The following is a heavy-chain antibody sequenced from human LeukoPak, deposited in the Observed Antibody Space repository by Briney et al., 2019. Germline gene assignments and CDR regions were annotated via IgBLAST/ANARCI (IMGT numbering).Heavy chain of an antibody. Sequence: ASVKVSCKASGYTFTGYYMHWVRQAPGQGLEWMGWINPNSGGTNYAQKFQGRVTMTRDTSISTAYMELSRLRSDDTAVYYCARAGIETSYYYGSAHPDYWGQGTLVTVSS. CDR2: INPNSGGT. V-gene: IGHV1-2*02. CDR3: ARAGIETSYYYGSAHPDY. CDR1: GYTFTGYY. J-gene: IGHJ4*02. D-gene: IGHD3-10*01.